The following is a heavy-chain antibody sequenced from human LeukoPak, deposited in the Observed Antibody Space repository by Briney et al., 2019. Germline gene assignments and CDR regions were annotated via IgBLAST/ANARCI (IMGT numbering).Heavy chain of an antibody. D-gene: IGHD3-22*01. V-gene: IGHV3-7*02. CDR2: INEDGSEK. CDR3: ARIYYDSSGYRLFGY. CDR1: GFTFSTHW. J-gene: IGHJ4*02. Sequence: GGSLRLSCAASGFTFSTHWMSWVRQAPGKGLEWVANINEDGSEKYYVDSVKGRFTISRDNAKNSPYLQMNSLRAEDTALYYCARIYYDSSGYRLFGYWGQGTLVTVSS.